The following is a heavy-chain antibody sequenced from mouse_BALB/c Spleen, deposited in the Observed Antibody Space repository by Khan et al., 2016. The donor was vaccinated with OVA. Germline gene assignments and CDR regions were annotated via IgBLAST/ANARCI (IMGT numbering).Heavy chain of an antibody. Sequence: QIQLVQSGPELKKPGETVRISCKASGYTFTTAGIQWVQKMPGKGLKWIGWINTHSGVPKYAEDFKGRFAFSLDISVNTAYLQITNLKTEATATYCRTSEGAAYDRYAGGAIEYWGQGTSVTVSS. CDR3: TSEGAAYDRYAGGAIEY. J-gene: IGHJ4*01. D-gene: IGHD2-14*01. CDR1: GYTFTTAG. CDR2: INTHSGVP. V-gene: IGHV9-4*02.